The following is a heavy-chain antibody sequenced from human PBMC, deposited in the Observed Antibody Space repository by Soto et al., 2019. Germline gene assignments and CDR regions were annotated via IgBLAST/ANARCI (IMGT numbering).Heavy chain of an antibody. V-gene: IGHV4-61*01. J-gene: IGHJ6*02. D-gene: IGHD2-15*01. Sequence: SENLSLTCTVSGGSVSSGSYYWSWIRQPPGKGLEWIGYIYYSGSTNYNPSLKSRVTISVDTSKNQFSLKLSSVTAADTAVYYCAREGLPDYYYGMDVWGQGTTVTVSS. CDR2: IYYSGST. CDR1: GGSVSSGSYY. CDR3: AREGLPDYYYGMDV.